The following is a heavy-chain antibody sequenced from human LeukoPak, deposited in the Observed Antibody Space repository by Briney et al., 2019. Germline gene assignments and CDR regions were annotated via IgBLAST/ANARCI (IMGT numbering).Heavy chain of an antibody. CDR1: GFTFSSYG. CDR2: ISYDGSNK. D-gene: IGHD2-15*01. CDR3: AKEDCSGGSCYLGSGYFDY. J-gene: IGHJ4*02. Sequence: GGSLRLSCAASGFTFSSYGMHWVRQAPGKGLEWVAVISYDGSNKYYADSVKGRFTISRDNSKNTLYLQTNSLRAEDTAVYYCAKEDCSGGSCYLGSGYFDYWGQGTLVTVSS. V-gene: IGHV3-30*18.